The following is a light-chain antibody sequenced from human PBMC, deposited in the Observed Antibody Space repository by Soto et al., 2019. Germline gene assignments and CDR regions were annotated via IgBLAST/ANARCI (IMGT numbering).Light chain of an antibody. CDR1: QSVSSY. V-gene: IGKV3-11*01. Sequence: EIVLTQSPATLSLSPGERATLSCRASQSVSSYLAWYQQKPGQPPRLLIYDASNRATGSPARFSGSGSGTDYTLTISSLEPEDFAVYYCQQRSSWPPWTFGQGTKVEIK. CDR3: QQRSSWPPWT. CDR2: DAS. J-gene: IGKJ1*01.